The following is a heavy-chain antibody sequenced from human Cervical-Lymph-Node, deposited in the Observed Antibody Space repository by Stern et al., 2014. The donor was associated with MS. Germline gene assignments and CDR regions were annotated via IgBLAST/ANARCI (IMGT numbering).Heavy chain of an antibody. J-gene: IGHJ4*02. Sequence: EVQLVESGGGLVQPGGSLRLSCAASGFTFTNYGMTWVRQAPGKGLEWVSDISGAGITTNYADSVKGRFTISRDNSKNTVDLQMNRLRVEDTAVYYCTKQPFDYWGQGVLVTVSS. CDR3: TKQPFDY. CDR1: GFTFTNYG. CDR2: ISGAGITT. V-gene: IGHV3-23*04.